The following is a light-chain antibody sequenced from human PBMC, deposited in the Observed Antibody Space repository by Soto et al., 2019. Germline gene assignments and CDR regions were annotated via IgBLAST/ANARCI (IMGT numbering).Light chain of an antibody. CDR2: GPS. J-gene: IGKJ1*01. Sequence: EIVLTQSPATLSVSPCERATLSFRASQSISTKLAWHQQKPGQAPRLLVYGPSTRATGIPARFSGSGSGTDFTLTIRRLEPEDFAVYYCQQYGASPRTFGQGTKV. CDR3: QQYGASPRT. CDR1: QSISTK. V-gene: IGKV3-20*01.